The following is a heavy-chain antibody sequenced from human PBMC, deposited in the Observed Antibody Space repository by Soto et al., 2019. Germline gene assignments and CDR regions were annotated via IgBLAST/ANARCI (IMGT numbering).Heavy chain of an antibody. Sequence: SVKVSCKASGYTFTSYGISWVRQAPGHGLEWMGGIIPISGTTYYTQKFQGRVTITADEPTSTAFMELSSLKSEDTAVFYCARGYCSGGNCYSGMDVWGQGTTVTVSS. D-gene: IGHD2-15*01. CDR1: GYTFTSYG. V-gene: IGHV1-69*13. CDR2: IIPISGTT. CDR3: ARGYCSGGNCYSGMDV. J-gene: IGHJ6*02.